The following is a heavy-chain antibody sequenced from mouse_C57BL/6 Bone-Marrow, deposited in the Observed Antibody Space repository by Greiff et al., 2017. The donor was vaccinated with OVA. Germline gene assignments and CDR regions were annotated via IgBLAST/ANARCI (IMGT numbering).Heavy chain of an antibody. D-gene: IGHD4-1*01. CDR1: GYTFTSYT. V-gene: IGHV1-4*01. Sequence: QVQPKQSGAELARPGASVKMSCKASGYTFTSYTMHWVKQRPGQGLEWIGYINPSSGYTKYNQKFKDKATLTADKSSSTAYMQLSSLTSEDSAVNYCARSWDYAMDYWGKGTSVTVSS. CDR3: ARSWDYAMDY. CDR2: INPSSGYT. J-gene: IGHJ4*01.